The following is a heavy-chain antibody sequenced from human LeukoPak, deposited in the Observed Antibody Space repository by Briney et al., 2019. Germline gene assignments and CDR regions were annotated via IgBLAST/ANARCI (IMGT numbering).Heavy chain of an antibody. V-gene: IGHV3-48*04. Sequence: GGSLRLSCAASGFTFSSYAMSWVRQAPGKGLEWVSYISSSGSTIYYADSVKGRFTISRDNAKNSLYLQMNSLRAEDTAVYYCARDLGILTGYNPIDYWGQGTLVTVSS. CDR2: ISSSGSTI. CDR1: GFTFSSYA. D-gene: IGHD3-9*01. J-gene: IGHJ4*02. CDR3: ARDLGILTGYNPIDY.